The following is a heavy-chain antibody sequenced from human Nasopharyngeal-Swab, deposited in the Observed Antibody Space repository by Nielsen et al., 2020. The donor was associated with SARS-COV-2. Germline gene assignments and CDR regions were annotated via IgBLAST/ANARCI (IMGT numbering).Heavy chain of an antibody. Sequence: GGSLRLSCAASGFTFSSYAMSWVRQAPGKGLEWVSAISGSGGSTYYADSVKGRFTISRDNSKNTLYLQMNSLRAEDTAVYYCAKAEGATLSLYYYYGMDVWGQGTTVTVSS. J-gene: IGHJ6*02. D-gene: IGHD1-26*01. CDR3: AKAEGATLSLYYYYGMDV. CDR2: ISGSGGST. V-gene: IGHV3-23*01. CDR1: GFTFSSYA.